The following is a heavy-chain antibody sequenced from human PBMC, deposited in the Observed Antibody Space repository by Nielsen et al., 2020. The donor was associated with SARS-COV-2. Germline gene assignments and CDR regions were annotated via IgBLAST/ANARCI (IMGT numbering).Heavy chain of an antibody. CDR2: ISSSSSYI. D-gene: IGHD1-14*01. J-gene: IGHJ5*02. CDR1: GFTFSSYS. V-gene: IGHV3-21*04. Sequence: LSLTCAASGFTFSSYSMNWVRQAPGKGLEWVSSISSSSSYIYYADSVKGRFTISRDNAKNSLYLQMNSLRAEDTAVYYCAKEKPEIRSIDPWGQGTLVTVSS. CDR3: AKEKPEIRSIDP.